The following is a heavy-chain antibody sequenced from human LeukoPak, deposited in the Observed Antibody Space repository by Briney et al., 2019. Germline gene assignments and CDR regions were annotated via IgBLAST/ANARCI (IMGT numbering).Heavy chain of an antibody. CDR3: ARARDSSWYDGGGAFDI. J-gene: IGHJ3*02. V-gene: IGHV3-7*01. D-gene: IGHD6-13*01. CDR1: GFTFSSYW. Sequence: GGSLRLSCAASGFTFSSYWMSWVRQAPGEGLEWVANIKQDGSEKYYVDSVKGRFTISRDNAKNSLYLQMNSLRAEDTAVYYCARARDSSWYDGGGAFDIWGQGTMVTVSS. CDR2: IKQDGSEK.